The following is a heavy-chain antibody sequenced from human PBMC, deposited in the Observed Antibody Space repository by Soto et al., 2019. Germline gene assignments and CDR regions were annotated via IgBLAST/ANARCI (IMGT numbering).Heavy chain of an antibody. CDR2: ISGSGGST. V-gene: IGHV3-23*01. CDR3: AKALNWNGDQYYSYGMDV. CDR1: GFTFSSYA. D-gene: IGHD1-1*01. Sequence: GGSLRLSCAASGFTFSSYAMSWVRQAPGKGLEWVSAISGSGGSTYYADSVKGRFTISRDNSKNTLYLQMNSLRAEDTAVYYCAKALNWNGDQYYSYGMDVWGQGTTVTVSS. J-gene: IGHJ6*02.